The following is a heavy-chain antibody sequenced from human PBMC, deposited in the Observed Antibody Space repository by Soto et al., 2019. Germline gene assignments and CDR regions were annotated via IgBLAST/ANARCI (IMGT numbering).Heavy chain of an antibody. CDR2: IYLGDSDT. V-gene: IGHV5-51*01. CDR1: GYTFTTYW. Sequence: GASLKISCXASGYTFTTYWIAWLRQMPGKGLEWMGLIYLGDSDTRYSPSFQGQVTISVDKSTSAAYLQWSSLKASDSAIYYCARREGGRLDYWGQGTMVTVSS. CDR3: ARREGGRLDY. J-gene: IGHJ4*02.